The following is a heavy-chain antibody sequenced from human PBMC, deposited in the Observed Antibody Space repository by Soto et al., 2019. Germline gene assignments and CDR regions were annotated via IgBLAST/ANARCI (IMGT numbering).Heavy chain of an antibody. CDR3: AGGAWNYWFDP. CDR1: GDTLDTFNSYA. CDR2: FIPMSGAP. J-gene: IGHJ5*02. D-gene: IGHD1-7*01. Sequence: VQLVQSGAEVKKPGSSVKVSCKASGDTLDTFNSYAINWLRQAPGLGLEWLGGFIPMSGAPKYAQKFQGRVTITADKSLHTAYMDLTSLRSDDTAVYYCAGGAWNYWFDPWGQGTLVTVSS. V-gene: IGHV1-69*06.